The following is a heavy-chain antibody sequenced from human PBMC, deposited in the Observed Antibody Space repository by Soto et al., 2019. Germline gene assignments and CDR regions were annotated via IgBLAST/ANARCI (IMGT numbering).Heavy chain of an antibody. V-gene: IGHV3-21*01. J-gene: IGHJ4*02. CDR3: ARDTLFSIAAAGTGDY. Sequence: GGSLRLSCAASGFTFSSYSMNWVRQAPGKGLEWVSSISSSSSYIYYADSVKGRFTISRDNAKNSLYLQMNSLRAEDTAVYYCARDTLFSIAAAGTGDYWGQGTLVTVSS. CDR2: ISSSSSYI. CDR1: GFTFSSYS. D-gene: IGHD6-13*01.